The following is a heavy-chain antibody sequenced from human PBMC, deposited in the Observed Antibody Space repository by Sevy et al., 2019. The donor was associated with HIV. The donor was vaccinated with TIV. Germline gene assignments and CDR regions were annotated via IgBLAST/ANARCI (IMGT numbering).Heavy chain of an antibody. Sequence: SETLSLTCAVSGASITISTWWGWVRQPPGKGLEWIGEIHHTGSTNSNPSLKTRVTLSVDKSKNQFSLNVNSVTAADTAVYYCVRAKVGRVLGDALDIWGQGTMVTVSS. CDR1: GASITISTW. CDR3: VRAKVGRVLGDALDI. CDR2: IHHTGST. J-gene: IGHJ3*02. D-gene: IGHD1-26*01. V-gene: IGHV4-4*02.